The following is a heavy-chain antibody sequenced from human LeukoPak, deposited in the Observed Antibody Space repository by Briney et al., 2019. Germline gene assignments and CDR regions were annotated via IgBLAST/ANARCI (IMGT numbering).Heavy chain of an antibody. CDR1: GFTFSSYW. Sequence: PGGSLRLSCAASGFTFSSYWMHWVRQAPGKGLVWVSRINSDGSSTSYADSVKGRFTISRDNSKNTLYLQMNSLRAEDTAVYYCVKVRYSCSWSKPAFDYWGQGTLVTVSS. D-gene: IGHD6-13*01. CDR3: VKVRYSCSWSKPAFDY. V-gene: IGHV3-74*01. J-gene: IGHJ4*02. CDR2: INSDGSST.